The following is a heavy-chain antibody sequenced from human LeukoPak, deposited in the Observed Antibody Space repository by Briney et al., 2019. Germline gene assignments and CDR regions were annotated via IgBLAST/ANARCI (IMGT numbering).Heavy chain of an antibody. CDR1: GGSISSYY. D-gene: IGHD3-10*01. Sequence: PSETLSLTCTVSGGSISSYYWSWIRQPPGKGLEWIGYIYYSGSTKYNPSLKRRVTISVDTPKNQFSLKLTSVTAADTAVYYCARVGRGVNLLDYWGEGTLVTVSS. CDR3: ARVGRGVNLLDY. CDR2: IYYSGST. V-gene: IGHV4-59*01. J-gene: IGHJ4*02.